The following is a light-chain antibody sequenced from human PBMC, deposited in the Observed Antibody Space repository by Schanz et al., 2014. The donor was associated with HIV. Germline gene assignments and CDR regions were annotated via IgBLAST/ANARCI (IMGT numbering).Light chain of an antibody. CDR1: QSVSGY. V-gene: IGKV3-11*01. CDR3: QQRTSWPLT. CDR2: DAS. J-gene: IGKJ4*01. Sequence: ETVLTQSPATLSLSPGERATLSCRASQSVSGYLNWYQQKPGQAPRLLIYDASNRATGIPARFSGSGSGTDFTLTISSLEPEDFAVYYCQQRTSWPLTFGGGTRVEIK.